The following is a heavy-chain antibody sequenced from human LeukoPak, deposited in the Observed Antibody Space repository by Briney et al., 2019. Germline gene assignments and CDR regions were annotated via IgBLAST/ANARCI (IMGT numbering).Heavy chain of an antibody. V-gene: IGHV3-30-3*01. CDR1: GFTFSSYA. Sequence: PGGSLRLSCAASGFTFSSYAMHWVRQAPGKGLEWVAVISYDGSNKYYADSVKGRFTISRDNSKNTLYLQTNSLRAEDTAVYYCAKVTMIVVVISYFDYWGQGTLVTVSS. CDR3: AKVTMIVVVISYFDY. CDR2: ISYDGSNK. D-gene: IGHD3-22*01. J-gene: IGHJ4*02.